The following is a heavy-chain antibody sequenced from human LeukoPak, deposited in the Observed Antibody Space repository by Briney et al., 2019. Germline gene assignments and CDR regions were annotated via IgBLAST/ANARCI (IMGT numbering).Heavy chain of an antibody. CDR3: ARHFAYDRSGYYPDFDY. J-gene: IGHJ4*02. CDR1: GGSISSSSYY. D-gene: IGHD3-22*01. CDR2: IYYSGST. V-gene: IGHV4-39*01. Sequence: SETLSLTCTVSGGSISSSSYYWGWIRQPPGKGLEWIGSIYYSGSTYYNPSLKSRVTISVDTSKNQFSLKLSSVTAADTAVYYCARHFAYDRSGYYPDFDYWGQGTLVTVSS.